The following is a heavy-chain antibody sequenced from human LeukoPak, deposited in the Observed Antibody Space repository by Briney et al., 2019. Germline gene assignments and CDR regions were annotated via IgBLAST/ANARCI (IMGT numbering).Heavy chain of an antibody. V-gene: IGHV3-73*01. J-gene: IGHJ4*02. CDR1: GFTFSSYA. Sequence: QAGGSLRLSCAASGFTFSSYAMSWVRQAPGEGLGWVGRIRSKANSYATAYAAWQKGRYTIYRDESKNTEHQKMNSLKTEDTAVYYCTRLTTTVTAYWGQGTLVTVSS. CDR3: TRLTTTVTAY. D-gene: IGHD4-11*01. CDR2: IRSKANSYAT.